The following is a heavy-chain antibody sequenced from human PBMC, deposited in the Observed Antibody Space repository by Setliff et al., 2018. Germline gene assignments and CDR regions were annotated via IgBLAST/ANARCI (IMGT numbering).Heavy chain of an antibody. CDR3: ARWEGGLTYYYMDV. CDR2: IHWNGGST. D-gene: IGHD1-26*01. Sequence: GGSLRLSCAASGFTFDDFGMSWVRQAPGKGLEWVSGIHWNGGSTDYADSVKGRFTISRDDAKNSLYLQMNSLRAEDTALYYCARWEGGLTYYYMDVWGKGTTVTVSS. CDR1: GFTFDDFG. J-gene: IGHJ6*03. V-gene: IGHV3-20*04.